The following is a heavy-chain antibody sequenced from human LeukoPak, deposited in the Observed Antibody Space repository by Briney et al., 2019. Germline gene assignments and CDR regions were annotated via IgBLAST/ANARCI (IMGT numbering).Heavy chain of an antibody. V-gene: IGHV3-48*04. Sequence: GGSLRLSCAASGFTFSSYSMNWDRQAPGKGLEWVSYISSSSSTIYYADSVKGRFTISRDNAKNSLYLQMNSLRAEDTAVYYCAKTSGWGDYYYYGMDVWGQGTTVTVSS. D-gene: IGHD6-19*01. CDR2: ISSSSSTI. J-gene: IGHJ6*02. CDR1: GFTFSSYS. CDR3: AKTSGWGDYYYYGMDV.